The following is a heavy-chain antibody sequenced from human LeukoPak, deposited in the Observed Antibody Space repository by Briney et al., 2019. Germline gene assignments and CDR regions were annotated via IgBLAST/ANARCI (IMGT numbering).Heavy chain of an antibody. D-gene: IGHD4-11*01. CDR3: AREDHSNYNY. CDR2: ISSSSRSI. CDR1: GFSFSNYS. V-gene: IGHV3-48*01. J-gene: IGHJ4*02. Sequence: AGGSLRLSCAASGFSFSNYSMNWVRKVPGKGLEWVSYISSSSRSIYYADSVKGRFTISRDNAKNSLYLQMNSLRAEDTAVYYCAREDHSNYNYWGQGTLVTVSS.